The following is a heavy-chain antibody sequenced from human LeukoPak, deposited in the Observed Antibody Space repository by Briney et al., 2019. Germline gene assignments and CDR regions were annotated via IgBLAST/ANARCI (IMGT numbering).Heavy chain of an antibody. J-gene: IGHJ4*02. CDR1: GGTFSSYA. D-gene: IGHD3-22*01. CDR2: IIPIFGTA. Sequence: GASVKVSCKASGGTFSSYAISWVRQAPGQGLEWVGGIIPIFGTANYAQKFQGRVTITTDESTSTAYMELSSLRSEDTAVYYCASGGYYYDSSGYLDYWGQGTLVTVSS. CDR3: ASGGYYYDSSGYLDY. V-gene: IGHV1-69*05.